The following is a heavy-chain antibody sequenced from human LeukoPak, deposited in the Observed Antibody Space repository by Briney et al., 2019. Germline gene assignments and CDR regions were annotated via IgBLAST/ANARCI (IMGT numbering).Heavy chain of an antibody. CDR2: IKSKTDGGTT. J-gene: IGHJ4*02. V-gene: IGHV3-15*01. Sequence: GGSLRLSCAASGFTFSNAWMSWVRQAPGKGLEWVGRIKSKTDGGTTDYAAPVKGRFTISRDDSKNTLYLQMNSLKTEDTAVYYCARVLEAASFDYWGQGTPVTVSS. D-gene: IGHD6-13*01. CDR1: GFTFSNAW. CDR3: ARVLEAASFDY.